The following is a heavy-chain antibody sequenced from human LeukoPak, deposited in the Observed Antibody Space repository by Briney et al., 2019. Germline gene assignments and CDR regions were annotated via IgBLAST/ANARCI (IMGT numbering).Heavy chain of an antibody. Sequence: GGSLRLSCAASGFTFSSSGMSWVRQAPGKGLECVSDMSGSGGSINYADSVKGRFTIYRDNPKNTLYLQMDNLRAEDTAMYYCAKDGSGGYYIPRYFDYWGQGVLVTVSS. CDR3: AKDGSGGYYIPRYFDY. V-gene: IGHV3-23*01. CDR1: GFTFSSSG. D-gene: IGHD3-10*01. CDR2: MSGSGGSI. J-gene: IGHJ4*02.